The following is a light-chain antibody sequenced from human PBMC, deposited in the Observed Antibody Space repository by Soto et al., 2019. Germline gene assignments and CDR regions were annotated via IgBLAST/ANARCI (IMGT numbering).Light chain of an antibody. J-gene: IGKJ1*01. CDR3: QQYGSSAWT. CDR1: QSVSSSY. Sequence: EIVLTQSPGTLSLSPGERATLSCRASQSVSSSYLAWYQQKPGQAPRLLIYGASSRATGIPDRFSGSGSGTDFPLTISRLEPADFAVYYCQQYGSSAWTFGQGTKVEI. V-gene: IGKV3-20*01. CDR2: GAS.